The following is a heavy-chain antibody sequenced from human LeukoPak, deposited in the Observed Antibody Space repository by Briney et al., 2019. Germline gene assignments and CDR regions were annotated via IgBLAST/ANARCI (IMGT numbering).Heavy chain of an antibody. Sequence: PGRSLRLSCAASGFTFSSYAMSWVRQAPGKGLEWVSAISGSGGSTYYADSVKGRFTISRDNSKNTLYLQMNSLRAEDTAVYYCAKGADDFWSGYYWVYFDYWGQGTLVTVSS. CDR1: GFTFSSYA. D-gene: IGHD3-3*01. V-gene: IGHV3-23*01. CDR3: AKGADDFWSGYYWVYFDY. CDR2: ISGSGGST. J-gene: IGHJ4*02.